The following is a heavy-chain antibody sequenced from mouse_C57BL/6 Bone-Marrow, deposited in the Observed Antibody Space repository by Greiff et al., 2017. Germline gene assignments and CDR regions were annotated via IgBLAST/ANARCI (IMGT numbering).Heavy chain of an antibody. J-gene: IGHJ2*01. V-gene: IGHV5-9-1*02. CDR1: GFTFSSYA. D-gene: IGHD2-1*01. CDR3: TRCGNYEYFDY. Sequence: DVQLVESGEGLVKPGGSLKLSCAASGFTFSSYAMSWVRQTPEKRLEWVAYISSGGDYIYYADTVKGRFTISRDNGRNTLYLQMSSLKSEDTAMYYCTRCGNYEYFDYWGQGTTLTVSS. CDR2: ISSGGDYI.